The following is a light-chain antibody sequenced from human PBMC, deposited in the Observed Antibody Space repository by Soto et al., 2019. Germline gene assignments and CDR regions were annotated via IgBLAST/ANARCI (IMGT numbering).Light chain of an antibody. CDR2: DAS. J-gene: IGKJ2*01. CDR3: QQHSTLLYT. V-gene: IGKV3-11*02. Sequence: EILLAQSPATLSLSPGERATLSCKASQDVSIFLAWYQQKPGQAPRLLIHDASNRATGVPARFSGSGSGRDFTLTITSLQPEDFAVYYCQQHSTLLYTFGQGTKLEVK. CDR1: QDVSIF.